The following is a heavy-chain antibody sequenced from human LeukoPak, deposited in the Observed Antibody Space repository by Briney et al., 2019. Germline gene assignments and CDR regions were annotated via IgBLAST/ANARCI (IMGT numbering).Heavy chain of an antibody. J-gene: IGHJ4*02. Sequence: GGSLRLSCAASGFTFSSYSMNWVRQAPGKGLEWVSSISSSSSYIYYADSVKGRFTTSRDNAKNSLYLQMNSLRAEDTAVYYCARGNYYDNSGYFPFNYWGQGTLVTVSS. D-gene: IGHD3-22*01. CDR2: ISSSSSYI. CDR3: ARGNYYDNSGYFPFNY. CDR1: GFTFSSYS. V-gene: IGHV3-21*01.